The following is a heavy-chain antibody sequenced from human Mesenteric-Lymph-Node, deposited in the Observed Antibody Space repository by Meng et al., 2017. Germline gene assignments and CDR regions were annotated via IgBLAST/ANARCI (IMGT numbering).Heavy chain of an antibody. Sequence: GESLKISCAASGFTFNTYNMNWVRQAPGKGLEWVSSITSSSTHMYYADSVKGRFTISRDNAQNSLFLQMNSVRAEDTAVYYCARDISTNYFDSSGYYSPFDYWGQGTLVTVSS. CDR3: ARDISTNYFDSSGYYSPFDY. CDR1: GFTFNTYN. V-gene: IGHV3-21*01. CDR2: ITSSSTHM. D-gene: IGHD3-22*01. J-gene: IGHJ4*02.